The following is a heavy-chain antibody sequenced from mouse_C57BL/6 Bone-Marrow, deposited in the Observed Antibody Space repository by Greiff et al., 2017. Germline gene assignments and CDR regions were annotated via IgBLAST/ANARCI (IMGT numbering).Heavy chain of an antibody. J-gene: IGHJ3*01. CDR2: IYPGSGST. CDR3: ARRNGSRDWFAY. D-gene: IGHD1-1*01. CDR1: GYTFTSYW. V-gene: IGHV1-55*01. Sequence: QVQLQQPGAELVKPGASVKMSCKASGYTFTSYWITWVKQRPGQGLEWIGDIYPGSGSTNYNEKFKSKATRTVDTSSSTAYMQLSSLTSEDSAVXYCARRNGSRDWFAYWGQGTLVTVSA.